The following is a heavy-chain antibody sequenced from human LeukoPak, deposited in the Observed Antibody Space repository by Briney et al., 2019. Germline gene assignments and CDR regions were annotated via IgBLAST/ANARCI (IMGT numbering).Heavy chain of an antibody. J-gene: IGHJ4*02. D-gene: IGHD4-17*01. V-gene: IGHV3-7*01. CDR1: GFTFSNYL. CDR2: ILEDGSEK. CDR3: AKGPGDYGPFDY. Sequence: PGGSLRLSCAASGFTFSNYLMSWVRQAPGKGLEWVANILEDGSEKYYVDSVKGRFTISRDNSKNTLYLQMNSLRAEDTAVYYCAKGPGDYGPFDYWGQGTLVTVSS.